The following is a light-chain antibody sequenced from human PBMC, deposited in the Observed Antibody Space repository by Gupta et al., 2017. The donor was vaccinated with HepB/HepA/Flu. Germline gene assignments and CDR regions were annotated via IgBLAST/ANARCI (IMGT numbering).Light chain of an antibody. Sequence: DIQMTQSPSSLSASVGDRVTITCQASQDITKYLNWYQQKPGNAPKLLIYDASNLQAGVPPRFSGSGSGTEFTLTINSLRTEDIATYYCQQYDDVPRTFGHGTKVDLK. J-gene: IGKJ3*01. CDR3: QQYDDVPRT. CDR1: QDITKY. CDR2: DAS. V-gene: IGKV1-33*01.